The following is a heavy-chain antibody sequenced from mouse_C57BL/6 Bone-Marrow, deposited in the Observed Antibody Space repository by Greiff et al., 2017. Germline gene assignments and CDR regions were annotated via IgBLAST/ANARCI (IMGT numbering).Heavy chain of an antibody. D-gene: IGHD1-1*01. J-gene: IGHJ2*01. CDR1: GYSITSGYY. CDR3: ARGGYGSSYEYYFDY. V-gene: IGHV3-6*01. CDR2: ISYDGSN. Sequence: DVKLVESGPGLVKPSQSLSLTCSVTGYSITSGYYWNWIRQFPGNKLEWMGYISYDGSNNYNPSLKNRISITRDTSKNQFFLKLNSVTTEDTATYYCARGGYGSSYEYYFDYWGQGTTLTVSS.